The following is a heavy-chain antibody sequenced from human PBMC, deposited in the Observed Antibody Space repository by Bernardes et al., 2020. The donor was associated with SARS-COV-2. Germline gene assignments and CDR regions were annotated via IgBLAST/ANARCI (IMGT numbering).Heavy chain of an antibody. CDR1: GGSISRYY. CDR2: IYYTGST. Sequence: SETLSLTCTVSGGSISRYYWTWIRQSPRMGLEWIGNIYYTGSTNYNPSLKSRVTMSVDTSKNQFSLNLTSVTTADTAVYFCARGRDIPSWGQGSL. V-gene: IGHV4-59*01. CDR3: ARGRDIPS. J-gene: IGHJ5*02. D-gene: IGHD2-15*01.